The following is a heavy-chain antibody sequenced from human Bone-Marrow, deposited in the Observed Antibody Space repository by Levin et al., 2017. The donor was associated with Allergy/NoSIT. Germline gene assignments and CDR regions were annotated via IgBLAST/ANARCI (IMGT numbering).Heavy chain of an antibody. J-gene: IGHJ4*01. CDR2: VYWDDEK. CDR3: VRSLRLVVSVHYFDY. V-gene: IGHV2-5*02. D-gene: IGHD3-22*01. CDR1: GFSLSTVGVG. Sequence: SGPTLVNPTQTLTLTCSFSGFSLSTVGVGVGWMRQPPGKALEWLALVYWDDEKRYSPSLNSRLTITKDTHNNQVVLTMTNMDPVDTATYYCVRSLRLVVSVHYFDYWGQGTLVTASS.